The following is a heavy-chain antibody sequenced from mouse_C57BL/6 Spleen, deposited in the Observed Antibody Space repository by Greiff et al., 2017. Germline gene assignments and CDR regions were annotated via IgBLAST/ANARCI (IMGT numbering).Heavy chain of an antibody. CDR1: GYTFTSYW. CDR3: ARGHYYGSSWYFDD. V-gene: IGHV1-55*01. Sequence: QVQLQQSGAELVKPGASVKMSCKASGYTFTSYWITWVKQRPGQGLEWIGDIYPGSGSTNYNEKFKSKATLTVDTSSSTAYMQLSSRTSEDSAVDYCARGHYYGSSWYFDDWGTGTTLTVSS. D-gene: IGHD1-1*01. CDR2: IYPGSGST. J-gene: IGHJ1*03.